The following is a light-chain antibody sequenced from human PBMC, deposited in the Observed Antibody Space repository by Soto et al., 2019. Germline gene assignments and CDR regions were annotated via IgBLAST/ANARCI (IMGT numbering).Light chain of an antibody. V-gene: IGKV3-20*01. CDR3: QQYGSSPLT. CDR2: RAS. J-gene: IGKJ4*01. Sequence: EILITQSPATLSVPPGERATLSCRASQSVSSNLAWYQQKPGQAPRLLIYRASIRATGIPDRFTGSGSGTDFTLTISRLEPEDFSVYYCQQYGSSPLTFGGGTKVDIK. CDR1: QSVSSN.